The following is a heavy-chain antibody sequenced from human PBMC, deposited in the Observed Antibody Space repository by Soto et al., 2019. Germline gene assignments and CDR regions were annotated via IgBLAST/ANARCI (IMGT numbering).Heavy chain of an antibody. Sequence: QVQLQESGPGLVKPSQTLSLTCTVSGGSISSGDYYWSWIRQPPGKGLEWIGYIYYSGSTYYNPSLKSRVTIPVDTSKRPFVPKLRPETAADTAVYYCSRGYPVLPDYWGQGTLVTVSS. CDR2: IYYSGST. D-gene: IGHD2-15*01. CDR3: SRGYPVLPDY. V-gene: IGHV4-30-4*01. CDR1: GGSISSGDYY. J-gene: IGHJ4*02.